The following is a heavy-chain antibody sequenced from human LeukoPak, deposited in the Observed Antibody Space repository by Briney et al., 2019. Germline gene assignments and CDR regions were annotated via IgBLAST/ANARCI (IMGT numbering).Heavy chain of an antibody. CDR1: GYTFTGYD. V-gene: IGHV1-8*01. D-gene: IGHD3-10*01. CDR2: MNPNSGNT. CDR3: ARGHRYYYGSGSYSIDY. Sequence: GASVKVSCKASGYTFTGYDINWVRQATGQGLEWMGWMNPNSGNTGYAQKFQGRVTMTRNTSISTAYMELSSLRSEDTAVYYCARGHRYYYGSGSYSIDYWGQGTLVTVSS. J-gene: IGHJ4*02.